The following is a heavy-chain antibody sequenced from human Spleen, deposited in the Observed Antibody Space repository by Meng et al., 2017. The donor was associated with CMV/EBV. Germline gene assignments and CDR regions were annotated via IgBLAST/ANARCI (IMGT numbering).Heavy chain of an antibody. V-gene: IGHV3-48*03. CDR1: GFTFSGYE. J-gene: IGHJ6*02. CDR3: ARNRGCSSASCVADYYYYYGMDV. D-gene: IGHD2-2*01. CDR2: ISSGGNTK. Sequence: GGSLRLSCAASGFTFSGYEMNWVRQAPGKGLEWVSYISSGGNTKYYADSVKGRFTVSRDNAKNSLYLQMNSLRAEDTALYYCARNRGCSSASCVADYYYYYGMDVWGQGTTVTVSS.